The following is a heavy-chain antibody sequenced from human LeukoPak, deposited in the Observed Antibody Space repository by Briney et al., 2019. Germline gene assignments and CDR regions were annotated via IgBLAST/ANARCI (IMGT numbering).Heavy chain of an antibody. CDR2: IYTSGST. D-gene: IGHD5-18*01. CDR1: SGSFSTYY. J-gene: IGHJ2*01. Sequence: PSETLSLTCAVYSGSFSTYYWNWIRQPAGKGLEWIGRIYTSGSTNYNPSLKSRVTISVDTSKNQFSLKLSSVTAADTAVYYCAREIQLWLGTYWYFDLWGRGTLVTVSS. V-gene: IGHV4-59*10. CDR3: AREIQLWLGTYWYFDL.